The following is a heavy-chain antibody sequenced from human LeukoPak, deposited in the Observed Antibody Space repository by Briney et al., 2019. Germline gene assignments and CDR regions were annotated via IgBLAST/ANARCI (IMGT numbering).Heavy chain of an antibody. CDR2: IIPIFGTA. J-gene: IGHJ3*02. D-gene: IGHD1-26*01. CDR1: GGTFSSYA. Sequence: SVKVSCKASGGTFSSYAISWVRQAPGQGLEWMGGIIPIFGTANYAQKFQGRVTITTDESTSTAYMELSSLTSEDTAVYYCARDRGGSYTHDAFDIWGQGTMVTVSS. V-gene: IGHV1-69*05. CDR3: ARDRGGSYTHDAFDI.